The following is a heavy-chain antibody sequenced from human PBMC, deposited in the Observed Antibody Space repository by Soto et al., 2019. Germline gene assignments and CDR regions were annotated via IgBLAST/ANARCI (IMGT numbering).Heavy chain of an antibody. V-gene: IGHV1-69*01. Sequence: KLDRKSVGYAYSIYVMRWLRQATGQGLEWMGGIIPIFGTANYAQKFQGRVTITADESTSTAYMELSSLRSEDTVVYYCAREHGFRWLAPRGQGTLVTVSS. CDR3: AREHGFRWLAP. CDR1: GYAYSIYV. J-gene: IGHJ5*02. CDR2: IIPIFGTA.